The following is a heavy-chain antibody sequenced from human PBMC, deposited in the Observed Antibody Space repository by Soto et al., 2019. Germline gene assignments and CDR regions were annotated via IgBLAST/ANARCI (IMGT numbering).Heavy chain of an antibody. V-gene: IGHV3-30-3*01. J-gene: IGHJ3*02. CDR2: ISYDGSKK. D-gene: IGHD3-22*01. Sequence: GGSLRLFCAASGLAFSRYAMHWVRQAPGKGLEWVAVISYDGSKKYYADSVKGRFTISRDNSKNTLYLQMNSLRPEDTAVYYCARDLRGYYDSSGYLDVSFDIWGQGTMVTVSS. CDR3: ARDLRGYYDSSGYLDVSFDI. CDR1: GLAFSRYA.